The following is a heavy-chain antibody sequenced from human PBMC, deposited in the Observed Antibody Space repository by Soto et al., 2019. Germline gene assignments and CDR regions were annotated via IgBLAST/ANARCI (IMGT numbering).Heavy chain of an antibody. CDR1: GGSVSSGSSY. CDR3: ATSNWFDP. Sequence: PSETLSLTCTVSGGSVSSGSSYWSWIRQPPGKGLEWIGYIYYSGSTNYNPSLKSRVTISVDTSKNQFSLKLSSVTAADTAVYYCATSNWFDPWGQGTLVTVSS. J-gene: IGHJ5*02. CDR2: IYYSGST. V-gene: IGHV4-61*01.